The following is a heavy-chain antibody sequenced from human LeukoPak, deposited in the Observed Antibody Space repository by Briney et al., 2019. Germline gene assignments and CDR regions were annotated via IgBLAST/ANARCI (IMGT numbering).Heavy chain of an antibody. J-gene: IGHJ1*01. Sequence: SETLSLTCAVSGGSISSSNWWSWVRQPPGKGLEWIGEIYHSGSTNYNPSLKSRVTISVDKSKNQFSLKLSSVTAADTAVYYCATNYYDSSGYYLGEYFHHWGQGTLVTVSS. D-gene: IGHD3-22*01. V-gene: IGHV4-4*02. CDR2: IYHSGST. CDR1: GGSISSSNW. CDR3: ATNYYDSSGYYLGEYFHH.